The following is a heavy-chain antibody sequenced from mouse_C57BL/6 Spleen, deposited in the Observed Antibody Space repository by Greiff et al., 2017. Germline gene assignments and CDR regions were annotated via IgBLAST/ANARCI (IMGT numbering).Heavy chain of an antibody. CDR2: IDPSDSYT. J-gene: IGHJ2*01. Sequence: QVQLQQPGAELVKPGASVKLSCKASGYTFTSYWMQWVKQRPGQVLEWIGEIDPSDSYTNYNQKFKGKATLTVDTSSSTAYMQLSSLTSEDSAVYYCARWGAFGYWGQGATLTVTS. V-gene: IGHV1-50*01. CDR3: ARWGAFGY. CDR1: GYTFTSYW.